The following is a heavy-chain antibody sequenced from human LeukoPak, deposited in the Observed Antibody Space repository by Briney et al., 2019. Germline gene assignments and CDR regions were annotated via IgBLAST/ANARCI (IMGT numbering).Heavy chain of an antibody. J-gene: IGHJ4*02. CDR2: IYYSGST. Sequence: PSETLPLTCTVSGGSISSSSYYWGWSRQPPGKGLEWIGSIYYSGSTYYNPSLKSRVTISVDTSKNQFSLKLRSVTAADTAVYYCASSSSWYDFHYFDYWGQGTLVTVSS. D-gene: IGHD6-13*01. CDR1: GGSISSSSYY. CDR3: ASSSSWYDFHYFDY. V-gene: IGHV4-39*07.